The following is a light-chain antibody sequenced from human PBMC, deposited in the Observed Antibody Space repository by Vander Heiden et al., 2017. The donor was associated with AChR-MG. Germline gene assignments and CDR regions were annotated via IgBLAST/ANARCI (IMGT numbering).Light chain of an antibody. J-gene: IGLJ3*02. Sequence: QSALTQPASMAGSPGPSITISCTGTSSDIGGYKYVSWYQQHPGKAPKLMIYEVSDRPSGVSNRFSGSKSGNTASLTISGLQAEDEADYYCCSYTSSGTLEFGGGTKVTVL. CDR3: CSYTSSGTLE. V-gene: IGLV2-14*01. CDR2: EVS. CDR1: SSDIGGYKY.